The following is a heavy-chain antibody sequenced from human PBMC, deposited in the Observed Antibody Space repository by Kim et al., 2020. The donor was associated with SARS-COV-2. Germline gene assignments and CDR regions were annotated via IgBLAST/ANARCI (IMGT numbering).Heavy chain of an antibody. J-gene: IGHJ5*02. Sequence: GGSLRLSCAASGFTFSNSWMHWVRQVPGKGLVWVSRIKSDGTTTDYADSVKGRFTISRDNAKSTLYLQMNSLKAEDTAVYYCSRAIYVSRGQASWGQGIL. CDR2: IKSDGTTT. CDR1: GFTFSNSW. V-gene: IGHV3-74*01. CDR3: SRAIYVSRGQAS. D-gene: IGHD2-15*01.